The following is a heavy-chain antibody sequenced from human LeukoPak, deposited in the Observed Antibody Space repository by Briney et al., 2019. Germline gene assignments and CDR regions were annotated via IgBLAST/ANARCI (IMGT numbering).Heavy chain of an antibody. CDR3: ARVDV. CDR2: ISNNGNNI. V-gene: IGHV3-11*01. J-gene: IGHJ6*02. CDR1: GFIFSDYY. Sequence: GGSLRLSCAASGFIFSDYYMNWIRQAPGKGLEWVSSISNNGNNIYYADSVKGRFTISRDNAKKSLYLQMNSLRAEDTAVYYCARVDVWGQGTTVTVSS.